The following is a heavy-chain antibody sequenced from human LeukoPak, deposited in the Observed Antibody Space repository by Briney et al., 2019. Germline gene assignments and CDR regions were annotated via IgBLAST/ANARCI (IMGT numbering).Heavy chain of an antibody. CDR3: ARGSDFFDY. J-gene: IGHJ4*02. CDR1: GGSISSADFY. Sequence: SQTLSLTCAVSGGSISSADFYWSWIRQHPGKGLEWIGFIYYSGSAYYNPSLKSRVSISIDTSKNQSSLTLNSVTAADTAVYYCARGSDFFDYWGQGTLVTVSS. V-gene: IGHV4-31*11. CDR2: IYYSGSA.